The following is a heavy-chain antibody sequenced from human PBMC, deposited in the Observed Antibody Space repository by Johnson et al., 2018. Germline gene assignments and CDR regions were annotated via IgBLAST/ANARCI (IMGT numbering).Heavy chain of an antibody. D-gene: IGHD3-22*01. Sequence: VQLQESGGVVVQPGGSLRLSCAASGFTFSNYAMSWVRQAPGKGLEWVSGISNSGSSTYYADSVKGHFTISRDNSKNSLYLQMNSLRAEDTAVYYCARDDWIVVGDYYYYYMDVWGKGTTGTVSS. CDR3: ARDDWIVVGDYYYYYMDV. CDR2: ISNSGSST. V-gene: IGHV3-23*01. CDR1: GFTFSNYA. J-gene: IGHJ6*03.